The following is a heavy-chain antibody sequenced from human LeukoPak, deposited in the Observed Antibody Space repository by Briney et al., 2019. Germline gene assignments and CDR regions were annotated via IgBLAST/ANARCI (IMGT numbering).Heavy chain of an antibody. Sequence: SVKVSCKASGGTFSSYAISWVRQAPGQGLEWMGRIIPMFGTTNYAQKFQGRVTITTDESTSTAYMEVSSLRIEDTAVYYCASVTVTTWAPDGHMDVWGKGTTVTVSS. CDR2: IIPMFGTT. V-gene: IGHV1-69*05. CDR3: ASVTVTTWAPDGHMDV. CDR1: GGTFSSYA. D-gene: IGHD4-11*01. J-gene: IGHJ6*03.